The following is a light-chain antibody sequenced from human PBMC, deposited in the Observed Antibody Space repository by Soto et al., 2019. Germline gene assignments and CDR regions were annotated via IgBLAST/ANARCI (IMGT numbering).Light chain of an antibody. CDR1: SSNIGAGYD. Sequence: QSVLTQPPSVSGAPGQRVTISWTESSSNIGAGYDVHWYQQLPGTAPKLLIYGNSNRPSGVPDRFSGSKSGTSASLAITGLQAEDEADYYCQSYDSSLSAWVFGGGTKLTVL. CDR3: QSYDSSLSAWV. CDR2: GNS. V-gene: IGLV1-40*01. J-gene: IGLJ3*02.